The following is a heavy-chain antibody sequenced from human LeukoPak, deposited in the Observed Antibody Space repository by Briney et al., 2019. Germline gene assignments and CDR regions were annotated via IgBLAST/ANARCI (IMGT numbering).Heavy chain of an antibody. CDR1: GFICSNYA. CDR2: IPFDESNK. V-gene: IGHV3-30-3*01. D-gene: IGHD1-14*01. J-gene: IGHJ4*02. CDR3: ARDNNGDY. Sequence: PGKSLTLSCAASGFICSNYAMQWVPQAPGKELEWVAVIPFDESNKYYADSVRGRFNISRDNSENTLYLQMNSLRPDDTAIYYCARDNNGDYWGQGTLVIVSS.